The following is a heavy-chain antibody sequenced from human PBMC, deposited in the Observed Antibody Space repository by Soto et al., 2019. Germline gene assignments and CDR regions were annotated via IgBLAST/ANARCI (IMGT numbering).Heavy chain of an antibody. J-gene: IGHJ6*02. CDR2: ISYDGSNK. D-gene: IGHD3-3*01. CDR3: ARDHVTIFGVVVMGPYYYGMDV. CDR1: GFTFSSYA. V-gene: IGHV3-30-3*01. Sequence: QVQLVESGGGVVQPGRSLRLSCAASGFTFSSYAMHWVRQAPGKGLEWVAVISYDGSNKYYADSVKGRFTISRDNSKNTLYLQMNSLRAEDTAVYYCARDHVTIFGVVVMGPYYYGMDVWGQGTTVTVSS.